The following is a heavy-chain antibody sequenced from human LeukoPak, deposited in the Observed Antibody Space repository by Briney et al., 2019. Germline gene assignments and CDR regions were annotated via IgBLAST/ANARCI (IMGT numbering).Heavy chain of an antibody. J-gene: IGHJ4*02. Sequence: GESLKISCKGSGYSVTNNWIGWVRQMPGKGLEWMGIIYPGDSDTRYSPSFQGQVTISADKSISTAYLQWSSLKASDTATYYCARGGDYGDYATAFDYWGQGTLVTVSS. CDR1: GYSVTNNW. CDR2: IYPGDSDT. D-gene: IGHD4-17*01. CDR3: ARGGDYGDYATAFDY. V-gene: IGHV5-51*01.